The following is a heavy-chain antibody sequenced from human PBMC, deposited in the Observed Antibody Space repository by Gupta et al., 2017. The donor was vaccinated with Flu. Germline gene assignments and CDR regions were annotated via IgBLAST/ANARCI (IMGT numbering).Heavy chain of an antibody. Sequence: VQLVESGGDLVRPGGSLRLACSTSGFPPSNYAVHWIRQGPGKGLEHVSTINSGGSSTYYGDSVKGRFTISRDNSNNTVFLQMTSLKIDDTAVYYCVRGGGRTDWGQGTLVTVSS. CDR3: VRGGGRTD. D-gene: IGHD1-26*01. CDR1: GFPPSNYA. V-gene: IGHV3-64D*06. CDR2: INSGGSST. J-gene: IGHJ4*02.